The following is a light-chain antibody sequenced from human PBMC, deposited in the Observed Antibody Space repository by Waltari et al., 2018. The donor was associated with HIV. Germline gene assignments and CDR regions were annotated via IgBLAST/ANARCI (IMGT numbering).Light chain of an antibody. CDR3: SSYTSRNTPHVL. CDR1: SSDVGGQKY. CDR2: EVR. Sequence: QSALTQPASVSGSPGQSITISCTGTSSDVGGQKYVSWYQQHPVKAPKLMIYEVRNRPAGISKRVSGSKSGNTASLNIAGLQAEDEADYYCSSYTSRNTPHVLLGGGTKLTVL. V-gene: IGLV2-14*01. J-gene: IGLJ2*01.